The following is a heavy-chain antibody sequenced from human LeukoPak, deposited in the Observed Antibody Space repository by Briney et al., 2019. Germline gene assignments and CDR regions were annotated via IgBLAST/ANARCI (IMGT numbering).Heavy chain of an antibody. CDR3: ARHYRAWYGYFDF. J-gene: IGHJ4*02. V-gene: IGHV3-7*02. CDR1: GFAFSSYD. Sequence: GGSLRLSCAASGFAFSSYDMHWVRQAPGKGLEWVANIKQDGSEKYYVDSVKGRFTISRDNAKNSLYLQMNSLRAEDTALYYCARHYRAWYGYFDFWGQGTLVTVSS. D-gene: IGHD6-13*01. CDR2: IKQDGSEK.